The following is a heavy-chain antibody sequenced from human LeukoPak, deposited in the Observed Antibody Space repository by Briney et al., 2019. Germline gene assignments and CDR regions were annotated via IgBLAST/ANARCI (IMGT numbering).Heavy chain of an antibody. V-gene: IGHV3-30*18. CDR3: AKDTVAAGFGETDY. CDR1: GFTFSRYG. D-gene: IGHD3-10*01. CDR2: ISYDGSNE. J-gene: IGHJ4*02. Sequence: PGGSLRLSCAASGFTFSRYGMHWVRQAPGKGLEWVAIISYDGSNEYYTDSVKGRFTISRDNSKNTLYLQMNSLRPEDTAVYYCAKDTVAAGFGETDYWGQGTLVTVSS.